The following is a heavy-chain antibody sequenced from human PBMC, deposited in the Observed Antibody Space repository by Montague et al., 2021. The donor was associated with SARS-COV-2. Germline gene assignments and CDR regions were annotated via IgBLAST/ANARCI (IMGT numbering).Heavy chain of an antibody. V-gene: IGHV4-4*02. CDR1: GGSISSSNW. D-gene: IGHD6-6*01. Sequence: SETLSLTCAVSGGSISSSNWWSWVSQPPGKGLEWIGEIYHSGSTXXNPXXXSRVTISVDKSKNQFSLKLSSVTAADTAVYYCARMALASSSSDFDYWGQGTLVTVSS. J-gene: IGHJ4*02. CDR3: ARMALASSSSDFDY. CDR2: IYHSGST.